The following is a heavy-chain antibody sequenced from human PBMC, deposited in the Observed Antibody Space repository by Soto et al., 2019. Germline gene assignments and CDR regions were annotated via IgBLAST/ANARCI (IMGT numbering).Heavy chain of an antibody. J-gene: IGHJ5*02. CDR1: CGSVSSYY. CDR2: IYTSGST. D-gene: IGHD3-3*01. V-gene: IGHV4-4*07. CDR3: ARDRGYYDFWSGPSNSNWLDP. Sequence: SEALSLTCTFSCGSVSSYYWSFVRPPAGNGLYLIGRIYTSGSTNYNPSLKSRVTMSVDTSKNQFSLKLSSVTAADTAVSYCARDRGYYDFWSGPSNSNWLDPWGQGTLGTFSS.